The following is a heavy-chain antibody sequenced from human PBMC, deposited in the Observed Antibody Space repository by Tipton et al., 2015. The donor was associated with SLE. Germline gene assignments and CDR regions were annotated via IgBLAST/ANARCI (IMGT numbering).Heavy chain of an antibody. V-gene: IGHV1-18*01. CDR2: ISAYNGNT. CDR1: GYTFTGFG. Sequence: QVQLVQSGAEVKKPGASVKVSCQTSGYTFTGFGISWVRQAPGQGLEWMGWISAYNGNTNYAEKFQGRVTMTTDTSSSTAYMDLRSLTSDDTAVYYCARLPRWGYGDPFDCWGQGTLVTVSS. D-gene: IGHD2-21*02. CDR3: ARLPRWGYGDPFDC. J-gene: IGHJ4*02.